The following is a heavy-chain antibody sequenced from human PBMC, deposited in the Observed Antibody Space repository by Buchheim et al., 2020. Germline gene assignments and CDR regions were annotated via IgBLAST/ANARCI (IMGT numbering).Heavy chain of an antibody. V-gene: IGHV3-30*18. CDR2: ISYDGSNK. Sequence: QVQLVESGGGVVQPGRSLRLSCAASGFTFSSYGMHWVRQAPGKGLEWVAVISYDGSNKYYADPVKGRFTISRDNSKNTLYLQMNSLRAEDTAVYYCAKDQKYYYDSSGYPNYYYYYGMDVWGQGTT. D-gene: IGHD3-22*01. CDR3: AKDQKYYYDSSGYPNYYYYYGMDV. CDR1: GFTFSSYG. J-gene: IGHJ6*02.